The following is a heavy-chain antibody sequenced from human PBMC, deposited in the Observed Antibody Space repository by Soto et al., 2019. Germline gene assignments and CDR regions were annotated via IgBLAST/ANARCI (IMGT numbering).Heavy chain of an antibody. CDR2: INHSGST. CDR3: ERARSGLRFAVYYYYYGMDV. Sequence: PSETLSLTCAVYGGSFSGYYWSWIRQPPGKGLEWIGEINHSGSTKYNPSLKSRVTISVDTSKNQFSLKLSSVTAADTAVYYCERARSGLRFAVYYYYYGMDVWGQGTTVTVSS. J-gene: IGHJ6*02. V-gene: IGHV4-34*01. D-gene: IGHD5-12*01. CDR1: GGSFSGYY.